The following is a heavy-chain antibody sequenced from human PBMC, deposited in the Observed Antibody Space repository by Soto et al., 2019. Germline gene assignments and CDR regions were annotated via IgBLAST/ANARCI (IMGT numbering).Heavy chain of an antibody. CDR3: ASSYDILTGYYNSKTPAYPPTY. CDR1: GYTFTSYY. Sequence: ASVKVSCKASGYTFTSYYMHWVRQAPGQGLEWMGIINPSGGSTSYAQKFQGRVTMTRDTSTSTVYMELSSLRSEDTAVYYCASSYDILTGYYNSKTPAYPPTYWGQGTLVTVSS. CDR2: INPSGGST. V-gene: IGHV1-46*03. J-gene: IGHJ4*02. D-gene: IGHD3-9*01.